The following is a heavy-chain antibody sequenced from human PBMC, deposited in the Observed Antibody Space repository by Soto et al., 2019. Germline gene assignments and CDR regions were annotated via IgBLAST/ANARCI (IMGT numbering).Heavy chain of an antibody. D-gene: IGHD3-10*02. CDR1: GFSFTASGVG. J-gene: IGHJ6*02. V-gene: IGHV2-5*01. CDR2: IYWNGNE. CDR3: AHELSRYYYVMDV. Sequence: QITLRESGPTLVKPTQTLTVTCSFSGFSFTASGVGVGWFRQPPGQALQWLALIYWNGNERYSPSLNKRLTVTKDTSKNQVVLTMTNVDPVDTATYFCAHELSRYYYVMDVWGPGTNVTVSS.